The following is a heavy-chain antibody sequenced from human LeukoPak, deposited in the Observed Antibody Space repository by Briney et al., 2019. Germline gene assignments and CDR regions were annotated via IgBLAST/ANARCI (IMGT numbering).Heavy chain of an antibody. V-gene: IGHV1-18*01. J-gene: IGHJ1*01. D-gene: IGHD3-3*01. CDR2: IGAYNGNT. Sequence: GASVKVSCKASGYTFTSYGISWVRQAPGQGLEWMGWIGAYNGNTNYAQKLQGRVTMTTDTSTSTAYMELRSLRSDDTAVYYCASLWSGYIFQHWGQGTLVTVSS. CDR3: ASLWSGYIFQH. CDR1: GYTFTSYG.